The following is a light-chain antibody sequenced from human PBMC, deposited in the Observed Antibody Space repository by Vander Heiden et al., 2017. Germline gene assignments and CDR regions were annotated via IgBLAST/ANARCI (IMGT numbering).Light chain of an antibody. Sequence: SYELTQPPSVSVSPGQTASITCSGDKLGDKYASWYQQKPGQSPVVVIYQDNKRPAGIPERFSGSSSGNTATLTISGTQARDEADYYCQAWDSGTVVFGGGTKLTVL. J-gene: IGLJ2*01. V-gene: IGLV3-1*01. CDR1: KLGDKY. CDR3: QAWDSGTVV. CDR2: QDN.